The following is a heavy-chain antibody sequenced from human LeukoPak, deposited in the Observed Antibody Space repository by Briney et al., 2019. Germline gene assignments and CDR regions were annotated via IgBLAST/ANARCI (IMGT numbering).Heavy chain of an antibody. Sequence: ASVKVSCKASGYTFTSYDINWVRQATGQGLERMGWMNPNSGNTGYAQKFQGRVTITRNTSISTAYMELSSLRSEDTAVYYCAIGHYDFWSGYYGYYYYYYMDVWGKGTTVTVSS. CDR1: GYTFTSYD. CDR3: AIGHYDFWSGYYGYYYYYYMDV. D-gene: IGHD3-3*01. CDR2: MNPNSGNT. J-gene: IGHJ6*03. V-gene: IGHV1-8*03.